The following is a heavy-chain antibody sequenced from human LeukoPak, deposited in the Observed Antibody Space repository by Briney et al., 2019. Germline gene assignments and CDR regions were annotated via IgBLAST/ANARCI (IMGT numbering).Heavy chain of an antibody. J-gene: IGHJ4*02. D-gene: IGHD2/OR15-2a*01. CDR1: GDAYTRFA. CDR3: ATLSLLEAKGGPNCEQWRVYAWDY. CDR2: FNPDSGTS. Sequence: SVKVSCKASGDAYTRFAISWVRQAPGQGLDWMGGFNPDSGTSNYAHTFEGRAAISAHKSTITVYLELTSLRSEDTAVYYCATLSLLEAKGGPNCEQWRVYAWDYWGQGTLVTVS. V-gene: IGHV1-69*06.